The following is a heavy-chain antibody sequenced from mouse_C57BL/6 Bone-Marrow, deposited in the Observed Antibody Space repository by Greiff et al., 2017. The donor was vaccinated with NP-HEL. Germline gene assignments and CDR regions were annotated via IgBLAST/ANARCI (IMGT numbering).Heavy chain of an antibody. D-gene: IGHD1-1*01. CDR1: GYTFTSYW. J-gene: IGHJ3*01. CDR3: ARDGLLRPFAY. V-gene: IGHV1-50*01. CDR2: IDPSDSYT. Sequence: QVQLQQPGAELAKPGASVKLSCKASGYTFTSYWMQWVKQRPGQGLEWIGEIDPSDSYTNYNQKFKGKATLTVDTSSSTAYMQLSSLTSEDSAVYYCARDGLLRPFAYWGQGTLVTVSA.